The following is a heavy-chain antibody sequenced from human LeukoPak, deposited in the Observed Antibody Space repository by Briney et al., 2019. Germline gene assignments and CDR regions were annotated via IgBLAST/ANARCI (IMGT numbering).Heavy chain of an antibody. CDR1: GLTFSDYW. CDR2: INGDGSST. Sequence: GGSLRLSCAASGLTFSDYWMRWVRQAPGKGLVWVARINGDGSSTTYVESVRGRFTISRDNAKKTLYLQMNSLRAEDAAVYYCARDMYSMSSARGAYWGQGTLVTVSS. D-gene: IGHD3-10*01. J-gene: IGHJ4*02. V-gene: IGHV3-74*01. CDR3: ARDMYSMSSARGAY.